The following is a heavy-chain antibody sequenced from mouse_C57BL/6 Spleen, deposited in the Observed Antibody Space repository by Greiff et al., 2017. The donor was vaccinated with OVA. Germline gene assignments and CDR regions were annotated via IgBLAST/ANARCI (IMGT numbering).Heavy chain of an antibody. CDR2: IDPSDSET. CDR3: ARWWDEGNWYFDV. Sequence: QVQLQQPGAELVRPGSSVKLSCKASGYTFTSYWMHWVKQRPIQGLEWIGNIDPSDSETHYNQKFKDKATLTVDKSSSTAYMQLSSLTSEDSAVYDCARWWDEGNWYFDVWGTGTTVTVSS. CDR1: GYTFTSYW. V-gene: IGHV1-52*01. D-gene: IGHD1-1*02. J-gene: IGHJ1*03.